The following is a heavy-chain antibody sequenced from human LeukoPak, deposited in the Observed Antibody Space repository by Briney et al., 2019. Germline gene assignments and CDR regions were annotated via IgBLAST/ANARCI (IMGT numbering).Heavy chain of an antibody. CDR2: IKSKTDGETT. D-gene: IGHD3-10*01. CDR3: TTDLGTYYHGSQRLIPIDY. V-gene: IGHV3-15*01. Sequence: GGSLRLSCVDSGFTFTNAWMSWVRQAPGKGLEWIGRIKSKTDGETTNYAEPVRGRFTISRDDSKSAVYLQMNSLKIEDTAVYYCTTDLGTYYHGSQRLIPIDYWGQGTLVTVSS. J-gene: IGHJ4*02. CDR1: GFTFTNAW.